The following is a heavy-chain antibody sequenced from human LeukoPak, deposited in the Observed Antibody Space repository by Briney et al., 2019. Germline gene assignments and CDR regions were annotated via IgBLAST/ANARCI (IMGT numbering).Heavy chain of an antibody. D-gene: IGHD3-22*01. J-gene: IGHJ4*02. V-gene: IGHV1-18*01. CDR1: GYTFTSYG. CDR3: ARDQERYYDSSGYSDY. Sequence: ASVKVSCKASGYTFTSYGISWVRQAPGQGLEWMGWISAYNGNTNYAQKLQGRVTMTTDTSTSTAYMELRSLRSDDTAVYYCARDQERYYDSSGYSDYWGQGTPVTVSS. CDR2: ISAYNGNT.